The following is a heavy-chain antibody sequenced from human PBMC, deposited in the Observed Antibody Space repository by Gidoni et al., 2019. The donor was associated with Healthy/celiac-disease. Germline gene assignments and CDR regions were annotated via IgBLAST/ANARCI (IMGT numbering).Heavy chain of an antibody. CDR1: GYTFTSYG. V-gene: IGHV1-18*01. CDR2: ISAYNGNT. J-gene: IGHJ4*02. CDR3: ARDRAQASDY. Sequence: QVQLGQSGAEVKKPGASVTGSCKASGYTFTSYGISWVRQDPGQGLEWMGCISAYNGNTNYAQKLQGIVTMTTDTSTSTAYMELRSLRSDDTAVYYCARDRAQASDYWGQGTLVTVSS.